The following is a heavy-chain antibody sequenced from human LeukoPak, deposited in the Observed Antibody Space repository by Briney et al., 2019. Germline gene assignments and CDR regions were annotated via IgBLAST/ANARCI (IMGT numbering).Heavy chain of an antibody. CDR2: ISTYDSNT. Sequence: ASVKVSCQASGYTFTNYDITWVRQAPGKGLEWMGWISTYDSNTNYAQKLQDKFTMTTDTSTSTAYMGLRNLRSDDTAVYYCARGGGEPGDYWGQGTLVTVSS. CDR3: ARGGGEPGDY. CDR1: GYTFTNYD. D-gene: IGHD1-26*01. J-gene: IGHJ4*02. V-gene: IGHV1-18*01.